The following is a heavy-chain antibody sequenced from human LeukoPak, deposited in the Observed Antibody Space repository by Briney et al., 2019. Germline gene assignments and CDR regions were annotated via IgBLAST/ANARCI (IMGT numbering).Heavy chain of an antibody. CDR2: IIPIFGTA. CDR3: AKDVGKWESLHFFDY. V-gene: IGHV1-69*13. CDR1: GGTFSSYA. Sequence: SVKVSCKASGGTFSSYAISWVRQAPGQGLEWMGGIIPIFGTANYAQKFQGRVTITADESTSTAYMELSSLRSEDTAVYYCAKDVGKWESLHFFDYWGQGTLVTVSS. J-gene: IGHJ4*02. D-gene: IGHD1-26*01.